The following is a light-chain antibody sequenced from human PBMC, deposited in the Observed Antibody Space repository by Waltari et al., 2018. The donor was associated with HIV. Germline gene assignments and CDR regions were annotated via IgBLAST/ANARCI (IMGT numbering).Light chain of an antibody. CDR1: NSNVGNNF. CDR3: ASWDDKLSHWV. Sequence: QSVLTQSPSASKTPGQRVLMSCSGTNSNVGNNFVSWFQQGPRGAPKLVLYRNDRRPSGVPDRFSAAKSGSSASLAISGLQSDDEADYFCASWDDKLSHWVFGGGTKLTV. J-gene: IGLJ3*02. V-gene: IGLV1-47*01. CDR2: RND.